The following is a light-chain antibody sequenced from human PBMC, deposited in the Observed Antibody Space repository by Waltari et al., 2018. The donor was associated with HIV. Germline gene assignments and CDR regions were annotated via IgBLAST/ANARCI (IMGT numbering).Light chain of an antibody. CDR1: QDIRNF. CDR2: DGS. V-gene: IGKV1-33*01. Sequence: DIQMTQSPSSLSASVGDRVTITCQASQDIRNFLSWYQQKSGKAPNLLIYDGSNLETGVPSRFSGSGSGTQFNFTISSLQPEDFATYYCQQFDTLPLTFGGGTRVEIK. CDR3: QQFDTLPLT. J-gene: IGKJ4*01.